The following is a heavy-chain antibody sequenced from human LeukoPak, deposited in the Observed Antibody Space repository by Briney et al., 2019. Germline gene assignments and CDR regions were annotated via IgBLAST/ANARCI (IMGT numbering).Heavy chain of an antibody. CDR2: IYHSGST. CDR1: GYSISSGYY. CDR3: ARDYGELPFDY. D-gene: IGHD1-26*01. Sequence: SETLSLTCTVSGYSISSGYYWGWIRQPPGKGLEWIGSIYHSGSTYYNPSLKSRVTISVDTSKNQFSLKLSSVTAADTAVYYCARDYGELPFDYWGQGTLVTVSS. J-gene: IGHJ4*02. V-gene: IGHV4-38-2*02.